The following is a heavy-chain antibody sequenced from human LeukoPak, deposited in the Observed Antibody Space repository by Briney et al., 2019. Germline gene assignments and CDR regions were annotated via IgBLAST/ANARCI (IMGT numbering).Heavy chain of an antibody. Sequence: PSETLSLTCTVSGGSISSYYWSWIRQPPGKGLEWIGYIYYSGSTNYNPSLKSRVTISVDTSKNQFSLKLSSVTAADTAVYYCARQICRDGYNFLGCEWFDPWGQGTLVTVSS. CDR1: GGSISSYY. CDR2: IYYSGST. J-gene: IGHJ5*02. D-gene: IGHD5-24*01. V-gene: IGHV4-59*08. CDR3: ARQICRDGYNFLGCEWFDP.